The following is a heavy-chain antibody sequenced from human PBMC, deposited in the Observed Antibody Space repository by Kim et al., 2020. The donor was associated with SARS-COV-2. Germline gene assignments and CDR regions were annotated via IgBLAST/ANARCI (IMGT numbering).Heavy chain of an antibody. CDR2: INPSGGST. CDR1: GYSFTSYY. D-gene: IGHD5-18*01. J-gene: IGHJ5*02. CDR3: ARESDVDTAMVTENWFDP. V-gene: IGHV1-46*01. Sequence: ASVKVSCKASGYSFTSYYMHWVRQAPGQGLEWMGIINPSGGSTSYAQKFQGRVTMTRDTSTSTVYMELSSLRSEDTAVYYCARESDVDTAMVTENWFDPWVQGTLVTVSS.